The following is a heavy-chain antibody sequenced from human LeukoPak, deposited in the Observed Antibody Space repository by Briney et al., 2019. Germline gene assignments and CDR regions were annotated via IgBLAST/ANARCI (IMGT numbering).Heavy chain of an antibody. CDR2: INHSGST. Sequence: SETLSLTCAVYGGSFSGYYWSWIRQPPGKGLEWIGEINHSGSTNYNLSLKSRVTISVDTSKNQFSLKLSSVTAADTAVYYCARGGHYCSSTSCDRGWFDPWGQGTLVTVSS. D-gene: IGHD2-2*01. CDR3: ARGGHYCSSTSCDRGWFDP. J-gene: IGHJ5*02. V-gene: IGHV4-34*01. CDR1: GGSFSGYY.